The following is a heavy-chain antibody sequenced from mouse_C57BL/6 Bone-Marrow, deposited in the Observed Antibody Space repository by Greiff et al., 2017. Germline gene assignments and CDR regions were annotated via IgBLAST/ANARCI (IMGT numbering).Heavy chain of an antibody. D-gene: IGHD1-1*01. V-gene: IGHV1-31*01. Sequence: VQLKESGPELVKPGASVKISCKASGYSFTGYYMHWVKQSHGNILDWIGYIYPYNGVSSYNQTFKGKATLPVDKSSSTAYMELRSLTSEDSAVYYCARPYYYGSSYEYFDVWGTGTTVTVSS. CDR3: ARPYYYGSSYEYFDV. J-gene: IGHJ1*03. CDR2: IYPYNGVS. CDR1: GYSFTGYY.